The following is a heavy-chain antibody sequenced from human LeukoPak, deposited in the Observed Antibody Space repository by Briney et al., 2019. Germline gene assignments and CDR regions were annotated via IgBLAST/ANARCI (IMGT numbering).Heavy chain of an antibody. CDR2: IYSGGST. V-gene: IGHV4-4*07. D-gene: IGHD1-26*01. Sequence: SETLSLTCTVSGGSISSYYWSWIRQPAGKGLEWIGRIYSGGSTNYNPSLKSRVTMSVDSSNNQFSLKLSSVTAADTAVFYCARENTGSHREFDYWGQGTLVTVSS. CDR3: ARENTGSHREFDY. J-gene: IGHJ4*02. CDR1: GGSISSYY.